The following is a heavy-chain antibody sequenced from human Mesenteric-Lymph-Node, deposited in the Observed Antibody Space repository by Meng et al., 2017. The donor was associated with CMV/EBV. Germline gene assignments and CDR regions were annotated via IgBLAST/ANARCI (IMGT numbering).Heavy chain of an antibody. CDR2: ISSSSSYI. CDR1: FHFSSYS. CDR3: ARTACSSTSCYGNMDV. D-gene: IGHD2-2*01. Sequence: FHFSSYSMNWVRQAPGKGLEWVSSISSSSSYIYYADSVKGRFTISRDNAKNSLYLQMNSLRAEDTAVYYCARTACSSTSCYGNMDVWGQGTTVTVSS. J-gene: IGHJ6*02. V-gene: IGHV3-21*01.